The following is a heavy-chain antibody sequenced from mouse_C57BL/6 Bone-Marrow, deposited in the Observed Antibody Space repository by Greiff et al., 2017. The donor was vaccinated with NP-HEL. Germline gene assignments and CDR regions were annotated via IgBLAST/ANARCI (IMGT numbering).Heavy chain of an antibody. CDR1: GFTFSSYG. J-gene: IGHJ3*01. V-gene: IGHV5-6*01. CDR2: ISSGGSYT. D-gene: IGHD2-4*01. Sequence: EVQLVESGGDLVKPGGSLKLSCAASGFTFSSYGMSLVRQTPDKRLEWVAPISSGGSYTYYPDSVKGRFTISRDNAKNTLYLQMSSLKSEDTAMYYCASPYDYDVAWFAYWGQGTLVTVSA. CDR3: ASPYDYDVAWFAY.